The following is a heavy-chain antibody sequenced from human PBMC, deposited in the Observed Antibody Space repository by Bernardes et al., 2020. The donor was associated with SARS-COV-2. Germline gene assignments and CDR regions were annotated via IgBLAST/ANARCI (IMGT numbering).Heavy chain of an antibody. CDR1: GGSFTNYV. D-gene: IGHD3-3*01. CDR2: VIPIFDKA. J-gene: IGHJ6*02. CDR3: ARSLRNDYYPYNMDV. Sequence: SVKVSCKASGGSFTNYVISWVRQAPGQGLEWMGRVIPIFDKANYAQNFQGRVTITADKSTSTAYMELSSLTSEDTAVYYCARSLRNDYYPYNMDVWGQGTTVSVSS. V-gene: IGHV1-69*04.